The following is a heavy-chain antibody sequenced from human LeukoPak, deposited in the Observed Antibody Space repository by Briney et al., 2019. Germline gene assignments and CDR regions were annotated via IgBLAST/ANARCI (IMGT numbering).Heavy chain of an antibody. CDR3: ARKPCVDCPLGY. V-gene: IGHV4-59*01. CDR2: IYYSGST. D-gene: IGHD3/OR15-3a*01. J-gene: IGHJ4*02. Sequence: PSETLPLTCTVSGGSISSYYWSWIRQPPGKGLEWIGYIYYSGSTNYNPSLKSRVTISVDTSKNQFSLKLSSVTAADTAVYYRARKPCVDCPLGYWGQGTLVTVSS. CDR1: GGSISSYY.